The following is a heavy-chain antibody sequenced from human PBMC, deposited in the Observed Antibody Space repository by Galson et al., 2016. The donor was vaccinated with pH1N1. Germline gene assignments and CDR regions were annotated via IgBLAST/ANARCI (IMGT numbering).Heavy chain of an antibody. J-gene: IGHJ4*01. D-gene: IGHD5-12*01. Sequence: SVKVSCKAPGVTFSSYAINWVRQAPGQGLEWVGGISPMFRTTNHAQNFQGRLTIPADESTTTAYMELKSLRSEDTAVYYCARGRGYTSSRSLGFDYWGHGTLVTVSS. V-gene: IGHV1-69*13. CDR1: GVTFSSYA. CDR2: ISPMFRTT. CDR3: ARGRGYTSSRSLGFDY.